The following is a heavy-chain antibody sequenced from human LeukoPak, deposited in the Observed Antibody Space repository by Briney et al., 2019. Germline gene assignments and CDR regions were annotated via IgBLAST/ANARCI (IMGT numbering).Heavy chain of an antibody. CDR2: IYYSGST. D-gene: IGHD6-6*01. Sequence: SEALSLTCTVSGGSISSYYWSWIRQPPGKGLEWIGYIYYSGSTNYNPSLKSRVTISVDTSKNQFSLKLSSVTAADTAVYYCARAGSSFGWGWFDPWGQGTLVTVSS. CDR1: GGSISSYY. CDR3: ARAGSSFGWGWFDP. J-gene: IGHJ5*02. V-gene: IGHV4-59*01.